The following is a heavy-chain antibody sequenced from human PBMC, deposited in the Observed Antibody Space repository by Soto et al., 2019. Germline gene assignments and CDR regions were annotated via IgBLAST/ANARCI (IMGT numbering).Heavy chain of an antibody. J-gene: IGHJ4*02. D-gene: IGHD3-9*01. V-gene: IGHV4-31*03. CDR3: ARVSHYDILTGYYFDY. CDR2: IYYSGST. CDR1: GGSISSGGYY. Sequence: SETLSLTCTVSGGSISSGGYYWSWIRQHPGKGLEWIGYIYYSGSTYYNPSLKSRVTISVDTSKNQFSLKLSSVTAADTAVYYCARVSHYDILTGYYFDYWGQGTLVTVSS.